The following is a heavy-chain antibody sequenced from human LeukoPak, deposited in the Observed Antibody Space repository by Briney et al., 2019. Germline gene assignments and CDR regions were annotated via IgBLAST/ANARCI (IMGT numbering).Heavy chain of an antibody. V-gene: IGHV3-23*01. D-gene: IGHD2-15*01. CDR2: ISGSGGNT. J-gene: IGHJ5*02. CDR1: GFTFSSHG. Sequence: PGETLRLSCAASGFTFSSHGMNWVRQAPGKGLEWVSGISGSGGNTYYADSVKGRFTISRDNSKNTLYLQMNSLRAEDTAVYYCARVDGSCSGGNCPSGNWFDPWGQGTLVTVSS. CDR3: ARVDGSCSGGNCPSGNWFDP.